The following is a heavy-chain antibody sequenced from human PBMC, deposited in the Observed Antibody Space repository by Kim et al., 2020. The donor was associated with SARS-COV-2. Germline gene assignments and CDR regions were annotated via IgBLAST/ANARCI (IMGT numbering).Heavy chain of an antibody. Sequence: GGSLRLSCAASGFTFDDYAMHWVRQAPGKGLEWVSGISWNSGSIGYADSVKGRFTISRDNAKNSLYLQTNSLRAEDTALYYCAKDFGPDGDYGYYFDYWGQGTLVTVSS. CDR3: AKDFGPDGDYGYYFDY. CDR2: ISWNSGSI. D-gene: IGHD4-17*01. V-gene: IGHV3-9*01. J-gene: IGHJ4*02. CDR1: GFTFDDYA.